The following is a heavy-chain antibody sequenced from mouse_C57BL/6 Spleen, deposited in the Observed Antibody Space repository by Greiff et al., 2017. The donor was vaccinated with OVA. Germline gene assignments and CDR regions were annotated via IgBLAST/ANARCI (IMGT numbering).Heavy chain of an antibody. D-gene: IGHD2-4*01. CDR1: GYTFTDYY. CDR3: ARSGYDYDIY. CDR2: IYPGSGNT. Sequence: VQLQESGAELVRPGASVKLSCKASGYTFTDYYINWVKQRPGQGLEWIARIYPGSGNTYYNEKFKGKATLTAEKSSSTAYMQLSSLTSEDSAVYFCARSGYDYDIYWGQGTTLTVSS. J-gene: IGHJ2*01. V-gene: IGHV1-76*01.